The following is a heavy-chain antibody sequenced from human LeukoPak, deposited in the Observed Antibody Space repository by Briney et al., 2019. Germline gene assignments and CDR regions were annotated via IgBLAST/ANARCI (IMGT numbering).Heavy chain of an antibody. CDR1: GFTFSSYS. V-gene: IGHV3-21*01. CDR2: ISSSSSYI. Sequence: PGRSLRLSCAASGFTFSSYSMNWVRQAPGKGLEWVSSISSSSSYIYYADSVKGRFTISRDNAKNSLYLQMNSLRAEDTAVYYCARVTRYCSGGSCSENDYWGQGTLVTVSS. D-gene: IGHD2-15*01. J-gene: IGHJ4*02. CDR3: ARVTRYCSGGSCSENDY.